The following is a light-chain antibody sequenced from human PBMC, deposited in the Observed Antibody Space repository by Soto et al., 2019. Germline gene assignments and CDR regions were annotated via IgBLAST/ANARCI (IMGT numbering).Light chain of an antibody. CDR2: SNN. J-gene: IGLJ2*01. CDR3: AAWDGSLNGVL. Sequence: QSVLTQPPSASGTPGQRVTISCSGSRSNIGSNTVSWYQQLPGTAPKVLIYSNNQRPSGVPDRFSGSRSGTSASLAISGLQSEDEAEYYCAAWDGSLNGVLFGGGTKLTVL. CDR1: RSNIGSNT. V-gene: IGLV1-44*01.